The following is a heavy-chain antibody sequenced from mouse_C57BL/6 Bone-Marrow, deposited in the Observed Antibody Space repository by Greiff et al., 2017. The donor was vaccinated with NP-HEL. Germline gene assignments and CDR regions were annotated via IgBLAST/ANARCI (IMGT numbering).Heavy chain of an antibody. CDR3: ARDRGGRGDFDV. D-gene: IGHD1-1*02. CDR2: TFYSGIT. J-gene: IGHJ1*03. Sequence: EVKLQESGPSLVRPSQTLSLTCTVTGFSINSDCYWIWIRQFPGNKLEYIGYTFYSGITYYNPSLESRTYITLYTSTNQFSLKLSSVTTEDTAAYYCARDRGGRGDFDVWGTGTTVTVSS. CDR1: GFSINSDCY. V-gene: IGHV3-3*01.